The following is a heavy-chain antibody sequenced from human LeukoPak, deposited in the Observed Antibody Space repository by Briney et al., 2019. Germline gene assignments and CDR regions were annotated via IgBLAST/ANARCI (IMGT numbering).Heavy chain of an antibody. D-gene: IGHD3-10*01. CDR1: GYTFTSYG. CDR2: ISAYNGNT. V-gene: IGHV1-18*01. CDR3: ASYGSGSYPYGVDY. J-gene: IGHJ4*02. Sequence: ASVKVSCKASGYTFTSYGISWVRQAPGQGLEWMGWISAYNGNTNYAQKLQGRVTMTTDTSTSTAYMELRSLRSDDTAVYYCASYGSGSYPYGVDYWGQGTLVTVSS.